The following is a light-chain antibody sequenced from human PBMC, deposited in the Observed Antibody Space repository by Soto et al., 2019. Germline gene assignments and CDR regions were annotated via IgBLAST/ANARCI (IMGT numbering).Light chain of an antibody. CDR3: ATWDTSLAALV. J-gene: IGLJ2*01. V-gene: IGLV1-51*01. CDR1: NSNIGNNY. Sequence: QSVLTQPPSMSAAPGQKVTISCSGSNSNIGNNYVSWYQHFPGKPPNLLIYDNNQRPSGVPGRFSGSKSGTSASLDITGPQTGDEADYYCATWDTSLAALVFGGGTKLTVL. CDR2: DNN.